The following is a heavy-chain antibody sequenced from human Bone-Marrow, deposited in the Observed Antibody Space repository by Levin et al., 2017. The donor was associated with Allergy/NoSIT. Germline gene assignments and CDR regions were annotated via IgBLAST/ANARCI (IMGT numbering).Heavy chain of an antibody. D-gene: IGHD2-15*01. CDR1: SEMFRNYE. V-gene: IGHV3-48*03. CDR3: AALYCSSVTCFFDY. CDR2: MGARGSL. J-gene: IGHJ4*02. Sequence: GESLKISCVGSSEMFRNYEMTWVRLVPGKGLEWISYMGARGSLSYADSVKGRFTVSRDNDKNTLYLQMNRLRVDDRALYYCAALYCSSVTCFFDYWGRGTQVTVSS.